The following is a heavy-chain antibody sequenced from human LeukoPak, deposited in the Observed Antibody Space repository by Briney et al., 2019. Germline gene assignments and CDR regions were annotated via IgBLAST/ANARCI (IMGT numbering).Heavy chain of an antibody. CDR1: GGTFSSYA. Sequence: ASVKVSCKASGGTFSSYAISWVRQAPGQGLEWMGGIIPIFGTANYAQKFQGRVTITADESTSTAYMELSSLRSEDTAVYYCARTTVTTNWFDPWGQGTLVTVSS. CDR2: IIPIFGTA. CDR3: ARTTVTTNWFDP. J-gene: IGHJ5*02. D-gene: IGHD4-11*01. V-gene: IGHV1-69*13.